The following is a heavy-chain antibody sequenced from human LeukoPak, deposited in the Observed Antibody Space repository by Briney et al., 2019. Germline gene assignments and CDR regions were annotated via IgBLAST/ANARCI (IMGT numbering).Heavy chain of an antibody. V-gene: IGHV3-23*01. CDR1: GFTFSSYA. CDR2: ISGSGGST. CDR3: ANQPWVLRIAAAGREFDY. D-gene: IGHD6-13*01. Sequence: GGSLRLSCAASGFTFSSYAMSWVRQAPGKGLEWVSAISGSGGSTYYADSVKGRFTISRDNSKNTLYLQMNSLRAEDTAVYYCANQPWVLRIAAAGREFDYWGQGTLVTVSS. J-gene: IGHJ4*02.